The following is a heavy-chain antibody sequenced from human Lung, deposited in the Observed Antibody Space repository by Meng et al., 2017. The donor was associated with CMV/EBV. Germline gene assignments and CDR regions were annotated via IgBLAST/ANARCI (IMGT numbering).Heavy chain of an antibody. CDR1: GFNFNDYS. Sequence: GESLKISCSASGFNFNDYSMTWVRQVPGRGLEWISFISSGGTSKYYSDSVRGRFTISRDNFKNSLFLQMSGLTADDTAVYYCASSGYYYDRTDYYPPDFWGQGTRVTVSS. CDR3: ASSGYYYDRTDYYPPDF. J-gene: IGHJ4*02. V-gene: IGHV3-11*01. D-gene: IGHD3-22*01. CDR2: ISSGGTSK.